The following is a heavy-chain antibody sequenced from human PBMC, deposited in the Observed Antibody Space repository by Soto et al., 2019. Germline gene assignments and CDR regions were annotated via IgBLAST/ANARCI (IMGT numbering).Heavy chain of an antibody. CDR3: ARDPYDSSGYRVDY. D-gene: IGHD3-22*01. CDR2: FDPEDGET. Sequence: ASVKVSCKVSGYTLTELSMHWVRQAPGKGLEWMGGFDPEDGETIYAQKFQGRVTMTEDTSTDTAYMELSSLRSEDTAVYYCARDPYDSSGYRVDYWGQGTLVTVSS. V-gene: IGHV1-24*01. CDR1: GYTLTELS. J-gene: IGHJ4*02.